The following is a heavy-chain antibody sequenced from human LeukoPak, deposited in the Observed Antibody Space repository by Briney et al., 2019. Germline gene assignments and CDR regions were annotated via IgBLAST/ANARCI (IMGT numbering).Heavy chain of an antibody. CDR3: ARDPYYYDSSGYGY. D-gene: IGHD3-22*01. CDR1: GFTFNKFA. CDR2: IIENGGET. Sequence: GGSLRLSCAASGFTFNKFAMSWVRQAPGKGLEWVSGIIENGGETYYADSVRGRFTISRDNSKNTLYLQMNSLRAEDTAVYYCARDPYYYDSSGYGYWGQGTLVTVSS. J-gene: IGHJ4*02. V-gene: IGHV3-23*01.